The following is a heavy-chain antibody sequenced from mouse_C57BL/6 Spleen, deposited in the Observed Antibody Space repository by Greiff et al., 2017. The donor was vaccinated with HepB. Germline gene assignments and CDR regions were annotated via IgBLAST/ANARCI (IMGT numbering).Heavy chain of an antibody. CDR3: AKIFYDYDPYYAMDY. Sequence: VKLMESGPGLVQPSQSLSITCTVSGFSLTSYGVHWVRQSPGKGLEWLGVIWRGGSTDYNAAFMSRLSITKDNSKSQVFFKMNSLQADDTAIYYCAKIFYDYDPYYAMDYWGQGTSVTVSS. J-gene: IGHJ4*01. V-gene: IGHV2-5*01. CDR1: GFSLTSYG. CDR2: IWRGGST. D-gene: IGHD2-4*01.